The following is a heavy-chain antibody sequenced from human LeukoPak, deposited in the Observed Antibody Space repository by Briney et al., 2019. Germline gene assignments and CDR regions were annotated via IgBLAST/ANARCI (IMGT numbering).Heavy chain of an antibody. CDR1: GYTFTSYG. CDR3: ARDKSVVGALSRAFEGLLSTDAFDI. J-gene: IGHJ3*02. V-gene: IGHV1-18*01. CDR2: ISAYNGNT. Sequence: ASVKVSCKASGYTFTSYGISWVRQAPGQGLEWMGWISAYNGNTNYAQKLQGRVTMTTDTSTSTAYMELRSLRSDDTAVYYCARDKSVVGALSRAFEGLLSTDAFDIWGQGTMVTVSS. D-gene: IGHD1-26*01.